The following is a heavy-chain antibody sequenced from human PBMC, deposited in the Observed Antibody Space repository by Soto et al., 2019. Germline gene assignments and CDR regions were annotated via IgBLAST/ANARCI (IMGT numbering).Heavy chain of an antibody. J-gene: IGHJ6*02. Sequence: PWETLSPTCAVHGGSFSGYYWSWIRQPPGQLLEWIGEINHSGSTNYNQSLKSRVNISVDTSKNQFSMKLSSVTAADTAGYYCARGVTGDFWSGDYYYGMDVWGQGTTVTFSS. CDR1: GGSFSGYY. D-gene: IGHD3-3*01. V-gene: IGHV4-34*01. CDR2: INHSGST. CDR3: ARGVTGDFWSGDYYYGMDV.